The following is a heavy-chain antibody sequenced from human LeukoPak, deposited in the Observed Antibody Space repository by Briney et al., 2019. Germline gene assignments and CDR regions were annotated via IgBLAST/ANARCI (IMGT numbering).Heavy chain of an antibody. CDR3: ARRYLYYFDY. Sequence: ASVKVSCKASGHTFTSYSMHWVRQAPGQGLEWMGIINPSGGSTSYAQKFQGRVTMTRDMSTSTVCMELSSLRSEDTAVYYCARRYLYYFDYWGQGTLVTVSS. J-gene: IGHJ4*02. D-gene: IGHD1-1*01. CDR2: INPSGGST. V-gene: IGHV1-46*01. CDR1: GHTFTSYS.